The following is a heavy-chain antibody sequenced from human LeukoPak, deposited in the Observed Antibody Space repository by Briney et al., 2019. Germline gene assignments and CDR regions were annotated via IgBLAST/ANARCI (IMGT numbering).Heavy chain of an antibody. CDR2: IYYSGST. Sequence: SETLSLTCTVSGGSINSYYWSWIRQPPGKGLEWIGYIYYSGSTNYNPSLKSRVTISVDTSKNQFSLRLSSVTAADTAVYYCARVTGYMIEDYFDYWGQGTLITVSS. D-gene: IGHD3-22*01. J-gene: IGHJ4*02. CDR3: ARVTGYMIEDYFDY. V-gene: IGHV4-59*01. CDR1: GGSINSYY.